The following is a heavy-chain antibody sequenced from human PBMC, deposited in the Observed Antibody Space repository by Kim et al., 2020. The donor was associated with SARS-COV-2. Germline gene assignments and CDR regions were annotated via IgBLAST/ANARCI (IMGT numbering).Heavy chain of an antibody. CDR2: IWYDGSNK. CDR3: AREVYSYGYLDY. V-gene: IGHV3-33*08. J-gene: IGHJ4*02. CDR1: GFTFSSYG. D-gene: IGHD5-18*01. Sequence: GGSLRLSCAASGFTFSSYGMHWVRQAPGKGLEWVAVIWYDGSNKYYADSVKGRFTISRDNSKNTLYLQMNSLRAEDTAVYYCAREVYSYGYLDYWGQGTLVTVSS.